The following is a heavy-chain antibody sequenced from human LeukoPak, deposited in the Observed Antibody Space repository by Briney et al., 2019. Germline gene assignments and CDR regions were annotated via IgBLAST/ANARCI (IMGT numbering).Heavy chain of an antibody. CDR1: GLSFSDRW. J-gene: IGHJ4*02. CDR2: IKGDGGEK. CDR3: ASEFRDLWRNYFDY. Sequence: GGSLRLSCGVSGLSFSDRWMSWVRQAPGKGLEWVANIKGDGGEKYYVDSVKGRFSISRDNAKTSVYLEMSSLRAEDTALYSCASEFRDLWRNYFDYWGQGTLVTVSS. D-gene: IGHD2-21*01. V-gene: IGHV3-7*01.